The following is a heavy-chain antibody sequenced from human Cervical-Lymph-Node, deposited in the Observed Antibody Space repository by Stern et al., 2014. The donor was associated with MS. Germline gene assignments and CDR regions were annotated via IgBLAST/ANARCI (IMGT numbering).Heavy chain of an antibody. D-gene: IGHD4-17*01. CDR1: GCSISSDHYY. J-gene: IGHJ4*02. V-gene: IGHV4-30-4*01. CDR3: ARSKYGDYHTLDS. CDR2: LYYSGST. Sequence: QLQLQESGPGLVQPSQTLSLTCTVSGCSISSDHYYWSWIRRPPGKGLEWIGYLYYSGSTYYNPSLKSRVTISLDTSKNQFSLKLTSVTAADTAVYYCARSKYGDYHTLDSWGQGTLVTVSS.